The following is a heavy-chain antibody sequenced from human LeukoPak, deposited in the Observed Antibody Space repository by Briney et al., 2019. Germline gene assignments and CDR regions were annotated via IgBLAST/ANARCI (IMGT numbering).Heavy chain of an antibody. CDR3: ARGSMVRGVIITQYFDY. CDR1: GGSISSYY. Sequence: SETLSLTCTVSGGSISSYYWSWIRQPPGKGLEWIGYIYYSGSTNYNPSLKSRVTISVDTSKNQFSLKLSSVTAADTAVYYCARGSMVRGVIITQYFDYWGQGTLVTVSS. D-gene: IGHD3-10*01. V-gene: IGHV4-59*01. J-gene: IGHJ4*02. CDR2: IYYSGST.